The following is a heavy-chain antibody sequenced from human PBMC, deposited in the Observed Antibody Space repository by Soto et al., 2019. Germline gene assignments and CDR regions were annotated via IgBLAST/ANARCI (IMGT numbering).Heavy chain of an antibody. Sequence: GGSLRLSCAASGFTFSSYWMHWVRQAPGKGLVWVSRINSDGSSTSYADSVKGRFTISRDNAKNTLYLQMNSLRAEDTAVYYCARGSKGSSWYRLDYWGQGTLVTVSS. CDR2: INSDGSST. V-gene: IGHV3-74*01. CDR3: ARGSKGSSWYRLDY. J-gene: IGHJ4*02. CDR1: GFTFSSYW. D-gene: IGHD6-13*01.